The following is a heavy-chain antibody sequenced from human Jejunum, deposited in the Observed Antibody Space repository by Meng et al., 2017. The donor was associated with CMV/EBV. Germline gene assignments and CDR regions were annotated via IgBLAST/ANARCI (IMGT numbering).Heavy chain of an antibody. CDR3: ARHGAPFYYDSSGYSDY. CDR2: IYPGDSDS. Sequence: NYWIAWVRQMPGKGLEWMGIIYPGDSDSRYSPSFQGQVTMSVDKSTNTAYLQWRSLKASDTAIYYCARHGAPFYYDSSGYSDYWGQGTLVTVSS. V-gene: IGHV5-51*01. D-gene: IGHD3-22*01. J-gene: IGHJ4*01. CDR1: NYW.